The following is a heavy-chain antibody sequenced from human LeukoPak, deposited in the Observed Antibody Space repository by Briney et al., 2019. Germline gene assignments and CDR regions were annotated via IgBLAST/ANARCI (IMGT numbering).Heavy chain of an antibody. Sequence: TGGSLRLSCTASGFTFGDYAMSSVRQAPGKGLELVGFIRSKAYGGTTEYAASVKGRFTISRDDSKSIACLEMNSLKTEDTAVYYCTRQGVSSGWHYYYYMDVWGKGTTVTVSS. D-gene: IGHD6-19*01. J-gene: IGHJ6*03. CDR2: IRSKAYGGTT. CDR1: GFTFGDYA. V-gene: IGHV3-49*04. CDR3: TRQGVSSGWHYYYYMDV.